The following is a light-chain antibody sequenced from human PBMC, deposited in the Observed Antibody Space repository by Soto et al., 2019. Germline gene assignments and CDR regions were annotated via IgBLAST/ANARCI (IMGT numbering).Light chain of an antibody. Sequence: EIVLTQSPATLSLPPGERATLSCRASHSISSSLAWYQQKPGQAPRLLIYDASDRATGIPARFSGSGSGTDFTLTISRLEPKDFAVYYCQQYGTSPYTFGQGTKLEIK. V-gene: IGKV3-11*01. CDR1: HSISSS. J-gene: IGKJ2*01. CDR3: QQYGTSPYT. CDR2: DAS.